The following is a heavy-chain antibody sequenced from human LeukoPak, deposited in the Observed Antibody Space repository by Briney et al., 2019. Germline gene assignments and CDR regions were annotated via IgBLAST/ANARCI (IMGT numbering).Heavy chain of an antibody. CDR3: ARGWDFYSTTWYGGISWFDP. D-gene: IGHD2/OR15-2a*01. J-gene: IGHJ5*02. V-gene: IGHV3-21*06. CDR1: GFTFSGYS. CDR2: ISTSSSYI. Sequence: GGSLRLSCGASGFTFSGYSMNWVRQAPGKGLEWVSSISTSSSYIYYADSVKGRFTISRDNDKNILYLQMTSLRAEDTAVYYCARGWDFYSTTWYGGISWFDPWGQGTLVTVSS.